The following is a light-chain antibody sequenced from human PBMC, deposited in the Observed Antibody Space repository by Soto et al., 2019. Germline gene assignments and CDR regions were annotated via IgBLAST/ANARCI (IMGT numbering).Light chain of an antibody. V-gene: IGKV1-16*02. J-gene: IGKJ5*01. Sequence: DIQMTQSPSSLSASVGDRVTITCRASQGISIYLAWFQQRPGEAPRPLIDAASSLQGGVPSKFSGSGSGTDFTLTISSLQPEDFATYYCQQYNTYPITFGQGTRLEIK. CDR3: QQYNTYPIT. CDR1: QGISIY. CDR2: AAS.